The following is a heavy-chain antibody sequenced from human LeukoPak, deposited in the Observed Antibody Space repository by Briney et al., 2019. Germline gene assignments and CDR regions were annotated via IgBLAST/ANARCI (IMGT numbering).Heavy chain of an antibody. CDR2: IASRTDGGAT. J-gene: IGHJ4*02. CDR3: TTGIRGD. D-gene: IGHD3-10*01. V-gene: IGHV3-15*04. Sequence: GGSLRLSCAASGFTFSSEWMNWVRQAPGEGLDWVGRIASRTDGGATDYAAPVKGRFTISRDDSKNTLNLQMNSLKTEDTAVYYCTTGIRGDWGQGTLVTVSS. CDR1: GFTFSSEW.